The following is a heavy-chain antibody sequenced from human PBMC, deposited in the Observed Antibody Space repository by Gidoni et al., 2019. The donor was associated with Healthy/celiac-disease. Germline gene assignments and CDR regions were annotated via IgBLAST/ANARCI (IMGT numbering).Heavy chain of an antibody. CDR3: ARTLVEMATIDSLYMDV. CDR2: IIPIFGTA. CDR1: GGTFSSYA. Sequence: QVQLVQSGAEVKKPGSSVKVSCKASGGTFSSYAISWVRQAPGQGLEWMGGIIPIFGTANYAQKFQGRVTITADKSTSTAYMELSSLRSEDTAVYYCARTLVEMATIDSLYMDVWGKGTTVTVSS. D-gene: IGHD5-12*01. V-gene: IGHV1-69*06. J-gene: IGHJ6*03.